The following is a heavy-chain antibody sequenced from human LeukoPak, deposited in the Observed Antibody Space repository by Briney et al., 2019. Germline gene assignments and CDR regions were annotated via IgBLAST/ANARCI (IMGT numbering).Heavy chain of an antibody. D-gene: IGHD3-3*01. CDR3: ARHGPYYDFWSGQRYYFDY. J-gene: IGHJ4*02. CDR1: GYSISSGYY. Sequence: PSETLSLTCAVSGYSISSGYYWGWIRQPPGKGLEWLGGIYHSGSTYYNPSLQSRVTISVDTSKNQFSLKLSSVTAADTAVYYCARHGPYYDFWSGQRYYFDYWGQGTLVTVSS. CDR2: IYHSGST. V-gene: IGHV4-38-2*01.